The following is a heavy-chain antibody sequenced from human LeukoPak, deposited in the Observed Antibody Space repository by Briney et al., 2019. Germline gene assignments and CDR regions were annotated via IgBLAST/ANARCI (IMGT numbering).Heavy chain of an antibody. Sequence: ASVKVSCKASGYTFTSYGISWVRQAPGQGLEWMGWINPNSGGTNYAQKFQGRVTMTRDTSISTAYMELSRLRSDDTAVYYCARGSVTLGYYDFWSDPVDYWGQGTLVTVSS. CDR2: INPNSGGT. CDR1: GYTFTSYG. CDR3: ARGSVTLGYYDFWSDPVDY. D-gene: IGHD3-3*01. J-gene: IGHJ4*02. V-gene: IGHV1-2*02.